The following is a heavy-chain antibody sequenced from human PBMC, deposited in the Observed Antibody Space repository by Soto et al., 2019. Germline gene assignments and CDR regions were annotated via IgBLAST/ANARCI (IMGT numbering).Heavy chain of an antibody. CDR1: GYTFTGYY. J-gene: IGHJ6*02. D-gene: IGHD5-18*01. CDR3: ARDLDTAIIRMRDYYYGMEV. CDR2: INPNSGGT. V-gene: IGHV1-2*02. Sequence: ASVKVSCKASGYTFTGYYMHWVRQAPGQGLEWMGWINPNSGGTNYAQKFQGRVTMTRDTSISTAYMELSRLRSDDTAVYYCARDLDTAIIRMRDYYYGMEVWGQGTTVTVSS.